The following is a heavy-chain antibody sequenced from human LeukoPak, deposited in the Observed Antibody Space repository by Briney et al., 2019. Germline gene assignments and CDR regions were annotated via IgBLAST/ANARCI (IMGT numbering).Heavy chain of an antibody. CDR3: ARDPGGGLWFGEPLS. Sequence: PSETLSLTCTVSGGSISSSSYYWGWIRQPPGKGLEWIGSIYYSGSTYYNPSLKSRVTISVDTSKNQFSLKLSSVTAADTAVYYCARDPGGGLWFGEPLSWGQGTLVTVSS. V-gene: IGHV4-39*07. CDR1: GGSISSSSYY. J-gene: IGHJ4*02. D-gene: IGHD3-10*01. CDR2: IYYSGST.